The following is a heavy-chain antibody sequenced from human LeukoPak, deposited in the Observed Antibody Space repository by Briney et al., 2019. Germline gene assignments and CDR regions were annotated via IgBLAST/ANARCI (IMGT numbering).Heavy chain of an antibody. Sequence: GGSLRLSCAASGFTFSSYAMHWVRQAPGKGLEWVAVISYDGSNKYYADSVRGRFTISRDNSKNTLYLQVNSLRAEDTAVYYCARGLGSPEDYWGQGTLVTVSS. J-gene: IGHJ4*02. CDR2: ISYDGSNK. CDR3: ARGLGSPEDY. D-gene: IGHD1-26*01. V-gene: IGHV3-30*04. CDR1: GFTFSSYA.